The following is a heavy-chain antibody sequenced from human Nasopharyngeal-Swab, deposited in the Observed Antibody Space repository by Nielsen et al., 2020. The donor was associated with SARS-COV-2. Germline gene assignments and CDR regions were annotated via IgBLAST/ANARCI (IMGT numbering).Heavy chain of an antibody. CDR3: TKGRADYSNPSFDN. V-gene: IGHV3-11*01. CDR1: AFTFGNYY. D-gene: IGHD4-11*01. J-gene: IGHJ4*02. CDR2: ISGTGDTV. Sequence: GESLKISCAASAFTFGNYYMTWIRQAPGKGLEWVSYISGTGDTVYYADSVKGRFTISRDNARNSLYLQMNSLRTEDTAFYYCTKGRADYSNPSFDNWGQGTLVTVSS.